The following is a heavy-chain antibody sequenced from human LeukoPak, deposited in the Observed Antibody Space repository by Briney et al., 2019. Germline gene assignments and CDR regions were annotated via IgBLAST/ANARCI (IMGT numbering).Heavy chain of an antibody. D-gene: IGHD6-13*01. J-gene: IGHJ4*02. V-gene: IGHV3-30*02. CDR3: AKDPTQSDRDSSSWYPFDY. CDR1: GFTFSSYG. CDR2: IRYDGSNK. Sequence: GGSLRLSCAASGFTFSSYGMHWVRQAPGKGLEWVAFIRYDGSNKYYADSVKGRFTISRDNSKNTLYLQMNSLRAEDTAVYYCAKDPTQSDRDSSSWYPFDYWGQGTLVTVSS.